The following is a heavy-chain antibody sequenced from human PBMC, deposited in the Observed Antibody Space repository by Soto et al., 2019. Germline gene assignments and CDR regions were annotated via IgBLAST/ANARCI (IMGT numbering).Heavy chain of an antibody. CDR1: GGSISSGGYS. V-gene: IGHV4-30-2*01. Sequence: QLQLQESGSGLVKPSQTLSLTCAVSGGSISSGGYSWSWIRQPPGKGLEWIGYIYHSGGTYYNPSLKGRVTISVDRYKNQFSLKLSSVTSADTAVYYCAAGGWLPRYFWGQGTLVTVSS. CDR3: AAGGWLPRYF. J-gene: IGHJ4*02. CDR2: IYHSGGT. D-gene: IGHD5-12*01.